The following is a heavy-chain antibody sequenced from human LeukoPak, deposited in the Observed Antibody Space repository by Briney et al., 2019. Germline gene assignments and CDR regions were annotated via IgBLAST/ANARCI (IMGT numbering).Heavy chain of an antibody. J-gene: IGHJ4*02. CDR2: INHSGST. V-gene: IGHV4-38-2*02. D-gene: IGHD3-16*02. CDR3: ARGTYYDYVWGSYRYYYFDY. Sequence: PSETLSLTCTVSGYSISSGYYWGWIRQPPGKGLEWIGEINHSGSTNYNPSLKSRVTISVDTSKNQFSLKLSSVTAADTAVYYCARGTYYDYVWGSYRYYYFDYWGQGTLVTVSS. CDR1: GYSISSGYY.